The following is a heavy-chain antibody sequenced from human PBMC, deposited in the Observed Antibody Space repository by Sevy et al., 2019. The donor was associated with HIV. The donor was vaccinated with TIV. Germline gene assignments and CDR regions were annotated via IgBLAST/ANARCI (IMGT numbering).Heavy chain of an antibody. CDR1: GGSFSGYY. V-gene: IGHV4-34*01. CDR2: INHSGST. Sequence: SETLSLTCAVYGGSFSGYYWSWIRQPPGKGLEWIGEINHSGSTNYNPSLKSRVTISVDTSKNQFSLKLSSVTAADTAVYYCAGRMYYDFWSGSSEMYFDYWGQGTLVTVSS. J-gene: IGHJ4*02. D-gene: IGHD3-3*01. CDR3: AGRMYYDFWSGSSEMYFDY.